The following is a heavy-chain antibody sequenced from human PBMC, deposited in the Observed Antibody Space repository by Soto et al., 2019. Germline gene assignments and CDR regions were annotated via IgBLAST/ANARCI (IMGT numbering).Heavy chain of an antibody. CDR1: GFTFSSYA. CDR2: ISGSGGST. CDR3: ARRSSGWYFDY. D-gene: IGHD6-19*01. Sequence: EVQLLESGGGLVQPGGSLRLSCAASGFTFSSYAMNWVRQAPGKGLEWVSVISGSGGSTHYADSVKGRFTISRDNSKNPLYLQMNSLRAEDTAVYYCARRSSGWYFDYWGQGTLVTVSS. J-gene: IGHJ4*02. V-gene: IGHV3-23*01.